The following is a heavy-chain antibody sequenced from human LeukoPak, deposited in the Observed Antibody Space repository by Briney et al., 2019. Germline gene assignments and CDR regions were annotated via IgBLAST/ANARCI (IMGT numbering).Heavy chain of an antibody. CDR1: GFTFSSSA. CDR2: FSGSGGNT. CDR3: AKDMRTVAYLNY. V-gene: IGHV3-23*01. Sequence: GVSLRLSCAASGFTFSSSAMSWVRQVPGKGLEWVSAFSGSGGNTYYADSVRGRLTISRDNSKNTVYLQLNSLRADDTAVYYCAKDMRTVAYLNYWGQGTLVTVSS. D-gene: IGHD4-23*01. J-gene: IGHJ4*02.